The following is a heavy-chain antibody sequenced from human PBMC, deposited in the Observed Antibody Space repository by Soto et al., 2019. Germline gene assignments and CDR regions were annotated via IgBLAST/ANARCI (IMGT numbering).Heavy chain of an antibody. CDR1: GFTFSSYW. J-gene: IGHJ6*03. CDR2: INSDGSST. Sequence: PGGSLRLSCAASGFTFSSYWMHWVRQAPGKGLVWVSRINSDGSSTSYADSVKGRFTISRDNAKNTLYLQMNSLRAEDTAVYYCAREYYDFWSGYYTDYYYMYVWGKGTTVTASS. CDR3: AREYYDFWSGYYTDYYYMYV. D-gene: IGHD3-3*01. V-gene: IGHV3-74*01.